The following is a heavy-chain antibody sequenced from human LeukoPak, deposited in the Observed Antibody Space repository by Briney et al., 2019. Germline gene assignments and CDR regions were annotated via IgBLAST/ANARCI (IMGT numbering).Heavy chain of an antibody. Sequence: PSETLSLTCTVSGGSISNGGYSWSWIRQPPGKGLEWIGYIYHSGSTYYNPSLKSRVTISVDRSKNQFSLKLSSVTAADTAVYYCARVLSDCGGDCSHDAFDIWGQGTMVTVSS. CDR3: ARVLSDCGGDCSHDAFDI. CDR1: GGSISNGGYS. J-gene: IGHJ3*02. CDR2: IYHSGST. D-gene: IGHD2-21*02. V-gene: IGHV4-30-2*01.